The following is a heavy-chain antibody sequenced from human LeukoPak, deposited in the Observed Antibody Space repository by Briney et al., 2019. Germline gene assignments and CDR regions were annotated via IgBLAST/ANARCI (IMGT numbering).Heavy chain of an antibody. CDR1: GLTFSSYA. J-gene: IGHJ4*02. CDR2: ISGSGGST. CDR3: AKVAATYYYDSSGYSDY. Sequence: GVSLRLSCAASGLTFSSYAMSWVREAPGKGLEWVSAISGSGGSTYYADSVKGGFTISRDNSKNTLYLQMNSLRAEDTAVYYCAKVAATYYYDSSGYSDYWGQGTLVTVSS. V-gene: IGHV3-23*01. D-gene: IGHD3-22*01.